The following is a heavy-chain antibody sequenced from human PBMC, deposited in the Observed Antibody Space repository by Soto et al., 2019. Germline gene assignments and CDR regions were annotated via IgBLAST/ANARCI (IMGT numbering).Heavy chain of an antibody. Sequence: QPGGSLRLSCAASGFTFSSYEMNWVRQAPGKGLEWVSYISTRGSTKYYADSVKGRFTISRDDAKNSLYLQMNSLRVEDTAVYYCARAGVTIFGVVVDSSGMDVWGQGTTVTVSS. J-gene: IGHJ6*02. CDR2: ISTRGSTK. V-gene: IGHV3-48*03. D-gene: IGHD3-3*01. CDR3: ARAGVTIFGVVVDSSGMDV. CDR1: GFTFSSYE.